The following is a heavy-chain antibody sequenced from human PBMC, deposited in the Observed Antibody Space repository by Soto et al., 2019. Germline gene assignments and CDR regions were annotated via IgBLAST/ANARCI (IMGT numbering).Heavy chain of an antibody. D-gene: IGHD1-1*01. V-gene: IGHV2-70*11. CDR1: GFSLSTSGMC. CDR2: IDWDDDK. CDR3: ARIRYRDYYYYGIDV. Sequence: SGPTLVNPTQTLTLTCTFSGFSLSTSGMCVSWIRQPPGEALEWLARIDWDDDKYYSTSPKTRLTISKDTSKNQVVLTMTNMDPVDTATYYCARIRYRDYYYYGIDVWGQGTTVTVSS. J-gene: IGHJ6*02.